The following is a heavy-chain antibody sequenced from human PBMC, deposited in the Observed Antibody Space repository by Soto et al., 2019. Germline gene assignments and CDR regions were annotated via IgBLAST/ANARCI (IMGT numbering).Heavy chain of an antibody. D-gene: IGHD6-19*01. CDR3: AIAVAGADFDY. CDR1: GYTFTSYG. CDR2: ISAYNGNT. Sequence: AASVKVSCKASGYTFTSYGISWVRQAPGQGLEWMGWISAYNGNTNYAQKLQGRVTMTTDTSTSTAYMELRSLRSDDTAVYYCAIAVAGADFDYWGQGTLVTVSS. V-gene: IGHV1-18*04. J-gene: IGHJ4*02.